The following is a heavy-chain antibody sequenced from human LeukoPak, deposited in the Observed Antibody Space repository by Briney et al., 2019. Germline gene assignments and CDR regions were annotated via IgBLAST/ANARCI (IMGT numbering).Heavy chain of an antibody. J-gene: IGHJ6*02. CDR2: ISYDGSNK. CDR3: ASAPYRIIYGDYYYVMDV. Sequence: GRSLRLSCAASGFTFSSYAMHWVRQAAGKWLEWVAVISYDGSNKYYADSVKGRFTISRHNSETTMYLQLNSLSGEDTAVYYWASAPYRIIYGDYYYVMDVWGQGTTVTVSS. D-gene: IGHD4-17*01. V-gene: IGHV3-30-3*01. CDR1: GFTFSSYA.